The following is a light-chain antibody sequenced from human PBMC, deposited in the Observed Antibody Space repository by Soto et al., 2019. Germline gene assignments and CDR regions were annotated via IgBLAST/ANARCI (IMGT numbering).Light chain of an antibody. Sequence: QSALTQPASVSGSPGQSITISCTGTSSDVGGYNYVSWYQQHPGKAPKLMIYEVSNRPSGVSNRFSGSKSGNTASLTISGLQAEDEADYYCSSYTSSSTFFGTGTKLTV. V-gene: IGLV2-14*01. CDR3: SSYTSSSTF. J-gene: IGLJ1*01. CDR1: SSDVGGYNY. CDR2: EVS.